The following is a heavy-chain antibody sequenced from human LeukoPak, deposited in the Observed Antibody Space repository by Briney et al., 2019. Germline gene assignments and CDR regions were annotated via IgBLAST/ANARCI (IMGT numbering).Heavy chain of an antibody. CDR1: GGSISSYY. V-gene: IGHV4-59*01. J-gene: IGHJ4*02. Sequence: SETLSLTCTVSGGSISSYYWRWIRQPPGKGLEWIGYIYYSGSTNYSPSLKSRVTISVDTSKNQFSLKLSSVTAADTAVYYCARAKKAYYYDSSGYYLPYFDYWGQGTLVTVSS. D-gene: IGHD3-22*01. CDR3: ARAKKAYYYDSSGYYLPYFDY. CDR2: IYYSGST.